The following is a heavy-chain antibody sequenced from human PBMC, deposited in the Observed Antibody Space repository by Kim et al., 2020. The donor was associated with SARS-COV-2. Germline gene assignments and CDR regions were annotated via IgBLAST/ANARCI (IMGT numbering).Heavy chain of an antibody. J-gene: IGHJ5*02. CDR2: ST. Sequence: STYYNPSLTRRVTISVDTSKNQFSLKLTSVTAADTAVYYCARSRGNWFDPWGQGTLVTVSS. CDR3: ARSRGNWFDP. V-gene: IGHV4-39*01.